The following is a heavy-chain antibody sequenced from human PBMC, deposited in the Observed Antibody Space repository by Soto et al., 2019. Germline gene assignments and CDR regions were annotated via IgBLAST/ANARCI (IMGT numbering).Heavy chain of an antibody. J-gene: IGHJ5*02. D-gene: IGHD3-22*01. CDR2: IYWDDDK. CDR3: AHSLIGYYYGSSGSNWFDP. V-gene: IGHV2-5*02. Sequence: QITLKESGPTLVKPTQTLTLTCTFSGFSLSTSGVGVGWIRQPPGKALEWLALIYWDDDKRYSPSLKSRLTITKATSKNPVVLTMTTMDPVDTATYYCAHSLIGYYYGSSGSNWFDPWGQGTLVTVSS. CDR1: GFSLSTSGVG.